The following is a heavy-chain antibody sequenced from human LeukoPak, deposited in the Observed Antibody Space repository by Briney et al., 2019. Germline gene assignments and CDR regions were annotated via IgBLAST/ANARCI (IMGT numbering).Heavy chain of an antibody. CDR3: ARDYDSSGYYDY. CDR1: GYTFTGYC. J-gene: IGHJ4*02. CDR2: INPNSGGT. D-gene: IGHD3-22*01. V-gene: IGHV1-2*02. Sequence: ASVKVSCKASGYTFTGYCMHWVRRAPGQGLEWMGWINPNSGGTNYAQKFQGRVTMTRDTSISTAYMELSRLRSDDTAVYYCARDYDSSGYYDYWGQGTLVTVSS.